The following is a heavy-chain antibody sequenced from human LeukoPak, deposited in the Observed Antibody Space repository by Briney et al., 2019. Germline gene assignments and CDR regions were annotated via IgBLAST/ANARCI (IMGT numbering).Heavy chain of an antibody. Sequence: GSPRLSCAASGFTFSSYAMHWVRQAPGKGLEYVSAISSNGGSTYYANSVKGRFTISRDNSKNTLYLQMGSLRAEDMAVYYCARAMIGRGYSSSWTPNDAFDIWGQGTMVTASS. V-gene: IGHV3-64*01. CDR3: ARAMIGRGYSSSWTPNDAFDI. CDR1: GFTFSSYA. D-gene: IGHD6-13*01. CDR2: ISSNGGST. J-gene: IGHJ3*02.